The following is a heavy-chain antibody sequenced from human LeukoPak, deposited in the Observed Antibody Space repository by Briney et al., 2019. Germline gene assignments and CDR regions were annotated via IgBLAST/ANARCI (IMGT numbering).Heavy chain of an antibody. V-gene: IGHV4-61*02. CDR2: IHTSGNT. CDR1: GVSISSGSYY. D-gene: IGHD3-10*01. J-gene: IGHJ5*02. Sequence: TSETLSLTCTVSGVSISSGSYYWSWIRQPAGKGLEWIGRIHTSGNTNYNPSLKSRVTISIDTSKNQISLILSSVTAADTAVYFCARGQSGVRGANVPNLMGFDPWGRGTLVIVSS. CDR3: ARGQSGVRGANVPNLMGFDP.